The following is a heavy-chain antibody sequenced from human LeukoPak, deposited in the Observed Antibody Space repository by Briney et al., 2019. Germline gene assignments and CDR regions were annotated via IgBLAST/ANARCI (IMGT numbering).Heavy chain of an antibody. CDR2: ILPGGKES. CDR1: GYSFIANM. CDR3: TGAHGY. V-gene: IGHV3-7*01. Sequence: PGGSLRLSCVVSGYSFIANMMTWVRQAPGKGLEWVATILPGGKESYRVESVKGRFTVSRDNAKNLLFLQMNSLRVDDTAVYYCTGAHGYSGQGTPVTVSS. J-gene: IGHJ4*02.